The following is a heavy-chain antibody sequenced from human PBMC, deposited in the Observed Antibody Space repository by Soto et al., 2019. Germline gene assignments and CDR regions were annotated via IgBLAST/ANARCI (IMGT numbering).Heavy chain of an antibody. V-gene: IGHV3-33*01. Sequence: GGSLRLSCAASGFTFSSYGMHWVRQAPGKGLEWVAVIWYDGSNKYYADSVKGRFTISRDNSKNTLYLQMNSLRAEDTAVYYCARESGYDFWSGLGERVDAFDIWGQGTMVTVSS. CDR3: ARESGYDFWSGLGERVDAFDI. CDR2: IWYDGSNK. D-gene: IGHD3-3*01. CDR1: GFTFSSYG. J-gene: IGHJ3*02.